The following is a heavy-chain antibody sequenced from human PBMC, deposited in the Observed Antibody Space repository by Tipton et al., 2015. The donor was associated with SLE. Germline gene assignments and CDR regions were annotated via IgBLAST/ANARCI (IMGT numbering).Heavy chain of an antibody. J-gene: IGHJ4*02. CDR2: ISSNGGST. V-gene: IGHV3-64*04. CDR3: AKDQYSSSSDY. Sequence: SLRLSCSASGFTFSSYTMHWVRQAPGKGLEYVSAISSNGGSTYYADSVKGRFTISRDNSKNTLYLQMNSLRAEDTAVYYCAKDQYSSSSDYWGQGTLVTVSS. CDR1: GFTFSSYT. D-gene: IGHD6-6*01.